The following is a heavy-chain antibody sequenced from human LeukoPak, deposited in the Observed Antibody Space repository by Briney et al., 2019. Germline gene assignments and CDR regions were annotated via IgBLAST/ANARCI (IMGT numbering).Heavy chain of an antibody. D-gene: IGHD2-21*02. CDR1: GGSISNGNW. V-gene: IGHV4-4*02. Sequence: PSGTLSLTCGVSGGSISNGNWWSWVRQPPGKGLEWIGEIYHTGSTNYNPSLKSRVTISVDKSKNQFSLKLSSVTAADTAVYYCARENGDCGGDCSPERGFYYGMDVWGQGTTVTVSS. CDR2: IYHTGST. CDR3: ARENGDCGGDCSPERGFYYGMDV. J-gene: IGHJ6*02.